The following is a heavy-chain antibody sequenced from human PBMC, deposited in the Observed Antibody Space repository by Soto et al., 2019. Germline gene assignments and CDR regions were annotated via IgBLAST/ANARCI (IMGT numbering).Heavy chain of an antibody. Sequence: SQTLSLTCAVYGGSFSGYYWSWIRQPPGKGLEWIGEINHSGSTNYNPSLKSRVTISVDTSKNQFSLKLSSVTAADTAVYYCARGRIVLMVYAMYYYYYGMDVWGQGTTVTVSS. D-gene: IGHD2-8*01. V-gene: IGHV4-34*01. CDR1: GGSFSGYY. J-gene: IGHJ6*02. CDR3: ARGRIVLMVYAMYYYYYGMDV. CDR2: INHSGST.